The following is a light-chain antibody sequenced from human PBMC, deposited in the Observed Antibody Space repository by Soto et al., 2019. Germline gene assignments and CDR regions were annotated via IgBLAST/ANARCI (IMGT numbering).Light chain of an antibody. CDR2: EVN. Sequence: QSALTQPASVSGSPGQSITISCTGTSSDVGGYNYVSWYQQPPGKAPKLIIYEVNYRPSGVSDRFSGSKSDNTASLTISGLQAEDEAEYYCSSYTSSNTLPYVFGTGTKLTVL. CDR3: SSYTSSNTLPYV. J-gene: IGLJ1*01. V-gene: IGLV2-14*01. CDR1: SSDVGGYNY.